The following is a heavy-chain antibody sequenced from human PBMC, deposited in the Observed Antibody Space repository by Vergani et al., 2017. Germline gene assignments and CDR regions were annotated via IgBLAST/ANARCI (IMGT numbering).Heavy chain of an antibody. CDR2: IYYSGST. CDR1: GGPISSGDYY. V-gene: IGHV4-30-4*01. CDR3: ARASEDYSGSSYFDY. J-gene: IGHJ4*02. D-gene: IGHD1-26*01. Sequence: QVQLQESCPGLVKPSQTLSLTCTVSGGPISSGDYYWSWIRQPPGKGLEWIGYIYYSGSTYYNPSLKSRVTISVDTSKNQFSLKLSSVTAADTAVYYCARASEDYSGSSYFDYWGQGTLVTVSS.